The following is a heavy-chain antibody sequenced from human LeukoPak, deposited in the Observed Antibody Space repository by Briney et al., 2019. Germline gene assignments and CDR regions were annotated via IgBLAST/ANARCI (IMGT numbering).Heavy chain of an antibody. Sequence: ASVKVSCKASGYTFTSYYMHWVRQAPGQGLEWMGIINPSGGSTSYAQKFQGRVTMTRDMSTSTVYMELSSLRSEDTAVYYRARDGARIVGATTPSYYFDYWGQGTLVTVSS. CDR3: ARDGARIVGATTPSYYFDY. CDR2: INPSGGST. D-gene: IGHD1-26*01. CDR1: GYTFTSYY. J-gene: IGHJ4*02. V-gene: IGHV1-46*01.